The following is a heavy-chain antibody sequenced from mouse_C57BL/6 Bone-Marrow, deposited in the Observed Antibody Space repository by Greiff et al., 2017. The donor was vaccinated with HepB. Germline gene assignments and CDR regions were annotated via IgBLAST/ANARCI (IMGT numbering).Heavy chain of an antibody. D-gene: IGHD1-1*01. CDR2: IDPEDGDT. CDR3: TTFSGYYGSSSNFAY. J-gene: IGHJ3*01. Sequence: VQLQQSGAELVRPGASVKLACTASGFNIKDYYMHWVKQRPEQGLEWIGRIDPEDGDTEYAPKFQGKATMTADTSSNTAYLQLSSLTSEDTAVYYCTTFSGYYGSSSNFAYWGQGTLVTVSA. V-gene: IGHV14-1*01. CDR1: GFNIKDYY.